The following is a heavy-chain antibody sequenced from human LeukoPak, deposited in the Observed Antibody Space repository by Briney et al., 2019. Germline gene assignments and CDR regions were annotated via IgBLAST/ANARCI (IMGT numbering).Heavy chain of an antibody. J-gene: IGHJ4*02. CDR1: GFTFGDYA. Sequence: GGSLRLSCAASGFTFGDYAMHWVRQAPGKGLEWVSGISWNSANIAYADSVKGRFTISRDNAKNSLYLQMNSLRTEDTAVYYCASYFYDSSGRGTPGYWGQGTLVTVSS. CDR3: ASYFYDSSGRGTPGY. D-gene: IGHD3-22*01. CDR2: ISWNSANI. V-gene: IGHV3-9*01.